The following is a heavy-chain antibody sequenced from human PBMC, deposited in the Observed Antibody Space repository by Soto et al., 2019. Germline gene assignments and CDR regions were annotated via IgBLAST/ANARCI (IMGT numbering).Heavy chain of an antibody. J-gene: IGHJ5*02. CDR2: IWYDGSNK. CDR3: ARDSCSGGSCYSPFDP. V-gene: IGHV3-33*01. CDR1: GFTFSSYG. D-gene: IGHD2-15*01. Sequence: GGSLRLSCAASGFTFSSYGMHWVRQAPGKGLEWVAVIWYDGSNKYYADSVKGRFTISRDNSKNTLYLQMNSLRAEDTAVYYCARDSCSGGSCYSPFDPWGQGTLVTVSS.